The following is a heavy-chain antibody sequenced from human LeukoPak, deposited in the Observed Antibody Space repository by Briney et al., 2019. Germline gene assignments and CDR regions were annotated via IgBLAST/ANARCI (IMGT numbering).Heavy chain of an antibody. J-gene: IGHJ4*02. CDR1: GFSFINYG. D-gene: IGHD3-16*01. CDR3: AKASGRSAYGFDY. CDR2: IRHDGIQK. Sequence: GGSLRLSCAASGFSFINYGMRWVRQAPDRGLEWVACIRHDGIQKYYADSVKGRFTISRDDSGNTVYLQMHSLKPDDTAAYFCAKASGRSAYGFDYWGQGTLVTV. V-gene: IGHV3-30*02.